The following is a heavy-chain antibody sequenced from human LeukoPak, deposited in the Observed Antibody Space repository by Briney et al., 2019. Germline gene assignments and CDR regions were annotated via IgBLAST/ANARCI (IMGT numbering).Heavy chain of an antibody. V-gene: IGHV1-46*01. CDR3: ARGNNYAYRGGYYRGGDY. Sequence: ASVKVSCKASGCTFTSYYMQWVRQAPGQGLEWMGIINPRDGSTSYAQKFQGRVTVTTDTSANIVYMELSSLTSEDTAVYYCARGNNYAYRGGYYRGGDYWGQGTLVTVSS. CDR2: INPRDGST. D-gene: IGHD3-16*01. J-gene: IGHJ4*02. CDR1: GCTFTSYY.